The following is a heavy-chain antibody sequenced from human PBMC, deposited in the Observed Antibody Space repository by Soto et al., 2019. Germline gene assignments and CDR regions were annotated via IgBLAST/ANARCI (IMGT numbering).Heavy chain of an antibody. CDR3: ARGVLANWGPENWFDP. CDR2: IYYSGSA. J-gene: IGHJ5*02. Sequence: KPSETLSLTCSVSGASISRGAYYWTWIRQHPGKGLEWIGNIYYSGSAYYNPSLKSRITISVDTSKNQFSLKLSSVTAADSAVYYCARGVLANWGPENWFDPWGQGTLVTVSS. CDR1: GASISRGAYY. D-gene: IGHD7-27*01. V-gene: IGHV4-31*03.